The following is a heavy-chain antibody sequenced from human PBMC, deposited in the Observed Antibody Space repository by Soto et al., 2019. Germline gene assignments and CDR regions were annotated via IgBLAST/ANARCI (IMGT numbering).Heavy chain of an antibody. CDR2: ISGSGGST. CDR1: GFTLSSYA. V-gene: IGHV3-23*01. J-gene: IGHJ4*02. D-gene: IGHD3-22*01. Sequence: EVQLLESGGGLVQPGGSLRLSCAASGFTLSSYAMSWVRQAPGKGLEWVSAISGSGGSTYYADSVKGRFTISRDNSKNTLYLQMNSLRAEDTAVYYCAKGGRDYYDSSGYYSFDYWGQGTLVTVSS. CDR3: AKGGRDYYDSSGYYSFDY.